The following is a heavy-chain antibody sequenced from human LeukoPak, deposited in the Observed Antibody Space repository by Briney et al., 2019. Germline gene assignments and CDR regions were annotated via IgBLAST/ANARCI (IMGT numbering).Heavy chain of an antibody. V-gene: IGHV3-23*01. CDR1: KFTFVNYA. Sequence: GGSLRLSCAASKFTFVNYAMSWVRQAPGKGLEWVSTISGSGDDTYYADSVKGRFTVSRDNSKNTLYLQMNSLRAEDTAIYYCARLSVAGLSDYWAQGTLVTVSS. CDR2: ISGSGDDT. D-gene: IGHD6-19*01. CDR3: ARLSVAGLSDY. J-gene: IGHJ4*02.